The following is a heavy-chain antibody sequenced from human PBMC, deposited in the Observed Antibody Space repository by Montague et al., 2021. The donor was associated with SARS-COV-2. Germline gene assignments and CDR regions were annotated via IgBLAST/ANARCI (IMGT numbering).Heavy chain of an antibody. D-gene: IGHD6-6*01. CDR1: GGSISSYY. CDR3: ARDGHIAARPADYYGMDV. J-gene: IGHJ6*04. V-gene: IGHV4-59*01. CDR2: IYYSGST. Sequence: SETLSLTCTVSGGSISSYYWSWIRQPPGKGLEWIGYIYYSGSTNYNPSLKSRVTISVDTSKNQFSLKLSSVTAADTAVYYCARDGHIAARPADYYGMDVGAKGTTVTAPS.